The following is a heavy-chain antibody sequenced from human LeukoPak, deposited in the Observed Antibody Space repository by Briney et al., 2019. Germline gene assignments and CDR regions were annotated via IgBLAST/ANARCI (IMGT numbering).Heavy chain of an antibody. CDR1: GGSFSGYY. V-gene: IGHV4-34*01. CDR3: ARGLNCYDCRGYA. D-gene: IGHD3-22*01. J-gene: IGHJ5*02. Sequence: PSETLSLTCAVYGGSFSGYYWSWIRQPPGKGLEWIGEINHSGSTNYNPSLKSRVTISVDTSKNQFSLKLSSVTAADTAVYYCARGLNCYDCRGYAWGQGTLVTVSS. CDR2: INHSGST.